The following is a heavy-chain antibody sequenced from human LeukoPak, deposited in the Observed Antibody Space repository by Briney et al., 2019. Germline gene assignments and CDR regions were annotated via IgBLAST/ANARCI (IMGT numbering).Heavy chain of an antibody. D-gene: IGHD2/OR15-2a*01. CDR3: AKDQSRDYFRGADY. CDR2: IRYDGSNK. V-gene: IGHV3-30*02. Sequence: GGSLRLSCAASGFTFSSYGMHWVRQAPGKGLEWVAFIRYDGSNKYYADSVKGRFTISRDNSKNTVYLQMNSLRAEDTAVYYCAKDQSRDYFRGADYWGQGTLVTVSS. J-gene: IGHJ4*02. CDR1: GFTFSSYG.